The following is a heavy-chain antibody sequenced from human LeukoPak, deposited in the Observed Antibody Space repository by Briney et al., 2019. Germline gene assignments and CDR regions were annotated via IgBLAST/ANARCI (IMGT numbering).Heavy chain of an antibody. D-gene: IGHD3-10*01. CDR1: GFTVSSNY. Sequence: GGSLRLSCAASGFTVSSNYMSWVRQAPGKGLEWASVIYSGGSTYYADSVKGRFTISRDNSKNTLYLQMNSLRAEDTAVYYCARDVDTMVQGVIADYWGQGTLVTVSS. J-gene: IGHJ4*02. V-gene: IGHV3-53*01. CDR3: ARDVDTMVQGVIADY. CDR2: IYSGGST.